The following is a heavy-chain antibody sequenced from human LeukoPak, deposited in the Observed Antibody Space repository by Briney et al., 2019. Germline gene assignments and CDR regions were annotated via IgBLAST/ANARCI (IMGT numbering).Heavy chain of an antibody. CDR3: ATLWFGGTASDY. V-gene: IGHV3-23*01. D-gene: IGHD3-10*01. CDR1: GFTFSNHG. Sequence: GGSLRLSCAASGFTFSNHGMNWVRQAPGKGLEWVSAISGSGGNTYYADSVKGRFTISRDNSKNTLYLQMNSLRAEDTAVYYCATLWFGGTASDYWGQGTLVTVSS. J-gene: IGHJ4*02. CDR2: ISGSGGNT.